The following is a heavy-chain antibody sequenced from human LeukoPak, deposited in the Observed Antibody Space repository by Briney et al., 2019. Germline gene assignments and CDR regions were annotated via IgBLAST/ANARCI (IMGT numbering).Heavy chain of an antibody. CDR1: GFKFDDYA. J-gene: IGHJ4*02. V-gene: IGHV3-9*01. D-gene: IGHD2-15*01. CDR3: AKERSSAIDY. CDR2: VSWNSGLI. Sequence: GGSLRLSCAASGFKFDDYAMHWVRQVPGKGLEWVSGVSWNSGLIDYADSVKGRFSISRDNAKNSLYLQMNSLKAEDTALYYCAKERSSAIDYWGQGTLVTVSS.